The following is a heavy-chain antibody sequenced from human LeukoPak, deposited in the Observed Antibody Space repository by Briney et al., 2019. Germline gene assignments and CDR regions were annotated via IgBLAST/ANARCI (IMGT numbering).Heavy chain of an antibody. CDR1: GFTFSSYS. V-gene: IGHV3-21*01. J-gene: IGHJ4*02. D-gene: IGHD2-15*01. CDR3: ARGLVAAIFDY. Sequence: PGGSLRLSCAASGFTFSSYSMNWVRQAPGKGLEWVSSISSSSSYIYYADSVKGRFTISRDNAKNSLCLQMNSLRAEDTAVYYCARGLVAAIFDYWGQGTLVTVSS. CDR2: ISSSSSYI.